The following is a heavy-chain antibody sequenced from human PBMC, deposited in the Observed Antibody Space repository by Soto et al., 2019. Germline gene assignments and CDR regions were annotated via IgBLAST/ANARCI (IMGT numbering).Heavy chain of an antibody. V-gene: IGHV4-4*07. Sequence: NPSETLSLTCTVSGGSISSYYWSWIRQPAGKGLEWIGRIYTSGSTNYNPSLKSRVTMSVDTSKNQFSLKLSSVTAADTAVYYCAREPYVNYYDSSGYYYRWFDPWGQGTLVTVS. CDR3: AREPYVNYYDSSGYYYRWFDP. CDR2: IYTSGST. J-gene: IGHJ5*02. D-gene: IGHD3-22*01. CDR1: GGSISSYY.